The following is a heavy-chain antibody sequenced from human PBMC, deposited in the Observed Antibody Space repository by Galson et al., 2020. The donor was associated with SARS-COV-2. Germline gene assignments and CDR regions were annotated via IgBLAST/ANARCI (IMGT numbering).Heavy chain of an antibody. D-gene: IGHD3-9*01. J-gene: IGHJ4*02. CDR3: AGTRNFDWLFSIDY. CDR1: GGTFSSYA. Sequence: SVKVSCKASGGTFSSYAISWVRQAPGQGLEWMGGLIPIFGTANYAQKFQGRVTITADESTSTAYMELSSLRSEDTAVYYCAGTRNFDWLFSIDYWGQGTLVTVSS. V-gene: IGHV1-69*13. CDR2: LIPIFGTA.